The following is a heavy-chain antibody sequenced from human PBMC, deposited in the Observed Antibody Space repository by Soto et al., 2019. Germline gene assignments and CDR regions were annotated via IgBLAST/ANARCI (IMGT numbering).Heavy chain of an antibody. V-gene: IGHV3-15*01. D-gene: IGHD1-26*01. CDR3: SPDSGIYGLDI. CDR1: RFSFTNAW. Sequence: EVQLVESGGGFVQPGGSLRLSCVASRFSFTNAWMSWVRQAPGKGPEWVGRIKSKTDGGTADYAAPVKGRFTISRDDSQNTLYLHMDSLKTEDTALYHCSPDSGIYGLDIWGQGTTVTVSS. CDR2: IKSKTDGGTA. J-gene: IGHJ6*02.